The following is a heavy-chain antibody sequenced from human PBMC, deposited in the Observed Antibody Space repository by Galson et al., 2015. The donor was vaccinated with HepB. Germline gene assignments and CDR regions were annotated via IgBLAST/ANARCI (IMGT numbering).Heavy chain of an antibody. J-gene: IGHJ6*03. CDR1: RFTFSTYA. CDR3: TKGECVPKSTRVFYHYMDV. Sequence: SLRLSCAVSRFTFSTYAMTWVRQAPGKGLEWVSSISSRRGITYYADSVRGRFTISRDNSKNTIFLQMHSLRVEDTAVYYCTKGECVPKSTRVFYHYMDVWGKGTTVTVSS. V-gene: IGHV3-23*01. D-gene: IGHD1-26*01. CDR2: ISSRRGIT.